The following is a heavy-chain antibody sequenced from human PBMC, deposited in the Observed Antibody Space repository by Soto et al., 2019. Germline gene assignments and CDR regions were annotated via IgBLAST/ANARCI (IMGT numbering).Heavy chain of an antibody. D-gene: IGHD2-8*01. V-gene: IGHV1-2*04. CDR1: GYSFTDYH. CDR2: INPKSGGT. J-gene: IGHJ6*02. CDR3: ARGDSTDCSNGVCSFFYNHDMDV. Sequence: ASVKVSCEASGYSFTDYHIHWVRQAPGQGLEWLGRINPKSGGTSTAQKFQGWVTMTTDTSISTASMELTRLTSDDTAIYYCARGDSTDCSNGVCSFFYNHDMDVWGQGTTVTVSS.